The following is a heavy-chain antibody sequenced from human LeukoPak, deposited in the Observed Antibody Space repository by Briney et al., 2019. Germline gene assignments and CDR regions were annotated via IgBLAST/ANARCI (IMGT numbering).Heavy chain of an antibody. CDR1: GFPFSSYP. CDR2: ITASGDST. Sequence: GGSLRLSCAGSGFPFSSYPISWVRQPPGKGLEWVSAITASGDSTYSADSVKGRFTISRDNSRNTLFLEMSSLRAEDTAVYYCAKGGNTRDGYNPFDYWGQGTLVTVSS. V-gene: IGHV3-23*01. J-gene: IGHJ4*02. D-gene: IGHD5-24*01. CDR3: AKGGNTRDGYNPFDY.